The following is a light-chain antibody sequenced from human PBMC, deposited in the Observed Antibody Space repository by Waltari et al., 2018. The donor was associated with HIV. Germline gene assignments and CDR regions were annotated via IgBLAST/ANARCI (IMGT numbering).Light chain of an antibody. V-gene: IGKV1-5*03. CDR3: QQSDGGSRT. J-gene: IGKJ1*01. Sequence: DIQMTQSPSTLSASIGDRVTIICRASQSIATSLAWYQQKPGKSPKLLIYRASNLETGVPPRFSGSGSGTEFSLTINALQADDFATYYCQQSDGGSRTFGQGTTV. CDR1: QSIATS. CDR2: RAS.